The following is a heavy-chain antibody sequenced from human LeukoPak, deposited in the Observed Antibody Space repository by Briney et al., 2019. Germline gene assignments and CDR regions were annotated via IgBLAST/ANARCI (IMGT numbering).Heavy chain of an antibody. Sequence: SETLSLTCTVSGGSISSSSYYWGWIRQPPGKGLEWIGSIYYSGSTYYNPSLKSRVTISVDTSKNQFSLKLSSVTAADTAVYYCARHGYYYGSGSDYWGQGTLVTVSS. CDR3: ARHGYYYGSGSDY. CDR2: IYYSGST. D-gene: IGHD3-10*01. J-gene: IGHJ4*02. V-gene: IGHV4-39*01. CDR1: GGSISSSSYY.